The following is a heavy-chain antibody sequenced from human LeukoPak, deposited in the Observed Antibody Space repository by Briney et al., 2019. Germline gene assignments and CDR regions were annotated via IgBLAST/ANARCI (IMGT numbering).Heavy chain of an antibody. D-gene: IGHD3-16*01. Sequence: PSETLSLTCTVSGGSISSGGYYWSWIRQHPGKGLEWIGYIYYSGSTYYNPSLKSRVTISVDTSKNQFSLKLSSVTAADTAVYYCARDQISRGMGWFDPWGQGTLVTVSS. V-gene: IGHV4-31*03. CDR3: ARDQISRGMGWFDP. CDR1: GGSISSGGYY. CDR2: IYYSGST. J-gene: IGHJ5*02.